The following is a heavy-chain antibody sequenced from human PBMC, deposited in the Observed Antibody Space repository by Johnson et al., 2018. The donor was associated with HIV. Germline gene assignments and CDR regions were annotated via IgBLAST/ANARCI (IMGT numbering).Heavy chain of an antibody. J-gene: IGHJ3*02. CDR1: GFIFSDYY. V-gene: IGHV3-11*04. CDR2: ISSSGDII. D-gene: IGHD4-17*01. Sequence: QVQLVESGGGLVKPGGSLRLSCAASGFIFSDYYMSWIRQAPERGLEWVSFISSSGDIIRYADSVKGRFTISRDNAKNSLILQMNSLRDEDTAVYYCARRTVTALFDIWGQGTLVTVSS. CDR3: ARRTVTALFDI.